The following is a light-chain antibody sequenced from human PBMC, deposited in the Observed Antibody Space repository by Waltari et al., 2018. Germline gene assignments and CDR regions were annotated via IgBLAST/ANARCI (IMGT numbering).Light chain of an antibody. CDR2: FAS. Sequence: DIQLTQSPSFLSASVGDRVTITCRASQGISSYLAWYQQKPGKAPKLLIYFASTLQSWVPARFSGSGSGTEFTLTIRSLQPEDFATYYCQQLNNYPLTFGQGTRLEIK. J-gene: IGKJ5*01. CDR1: QGISSY. V-gene: IGKV1-9*01. CDR3: QQLNNYPLT.